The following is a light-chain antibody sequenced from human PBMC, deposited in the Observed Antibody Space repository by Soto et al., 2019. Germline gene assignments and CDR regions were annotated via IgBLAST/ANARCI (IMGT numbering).Light chain of an antibody. CDR2: GAS. CDR3: QQYNNWPRT. Sequence: EILMTHSPATLSVSPGERATLSCRASQSVSSELAWYHQKPGQAPRLLIYGASTRATGIPARFSGSGSGTEFTLTINSLQSEDFAVYYCQQYNNWPRTFGQGTKVDIK. CDR1: QSVSSE. J-gene: IGKJ1*01. V-gene: IGKV3-15*01.